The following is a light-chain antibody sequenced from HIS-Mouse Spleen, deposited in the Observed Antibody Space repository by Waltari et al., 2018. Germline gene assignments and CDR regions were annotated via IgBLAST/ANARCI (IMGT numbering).Light chain of an antibody. V-gene: IGLV1-44*01. J-gene: IGLJ3*02. Sequence: QSVLTQPPSASGTPGQRVTISCSGSSSNTGSNTVNGSQPLPGTPPKLLIYSNNQRPSGVPDRFSGSKSGTSASLAISGLQSEDEADYYCAAWDDSLNGYWVFGGGTKLTVL. CDR2: SNN. CDR3: AAWDDSLNGYWV. CDR1: SSNTGSNT.